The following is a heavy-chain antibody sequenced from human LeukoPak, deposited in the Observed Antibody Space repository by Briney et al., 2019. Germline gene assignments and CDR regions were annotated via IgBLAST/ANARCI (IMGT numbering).Heavy chain of an antibody. CDR2: ISNTGDST. J-gene: IGHJ4*02. V-gene: IGHV3-23*01. Sequence: GGSLRLSCAASGFTFSSYAMIWVCQAPGKGLEWGSAISNTGDSTYYADSVKGRFTISRDNSKNTLYLQMNSLRADDTAVYYCANSAVAGARRFDYWGQGTLVTVSS. D-gene: IGHD6-19*01. CDR3: ANSAVAGARRFDY. CDR1: GFTFSSYA.